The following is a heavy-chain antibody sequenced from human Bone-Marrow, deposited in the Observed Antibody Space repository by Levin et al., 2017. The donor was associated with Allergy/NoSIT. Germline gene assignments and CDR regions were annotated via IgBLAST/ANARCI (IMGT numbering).Heavy chain of an antibody. Sequence: PGGSLRLSCAASGFSFSNFGMHWVRQAPGKGLEWLGVISYDGNNIYYADSLRGRFTISRDNSKNTLILQMNGLGTEDTAVYYCARVSGDNSGSATFGAEYFHLWGQGTLVTVSS. V-gene: IGHV3-30*03. CDR2: ISYDGNNI. CDR1: GFSFSNFG. J-gene: IGHJ1*01. D-gene: IGHD2/OR15-2a*01. CDR3: ARVSGDNSGSATFGAEYFHL.